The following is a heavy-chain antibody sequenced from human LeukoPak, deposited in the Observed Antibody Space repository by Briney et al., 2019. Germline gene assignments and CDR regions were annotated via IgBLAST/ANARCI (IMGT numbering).Heavy chain of an antibody. D-gene: IGHD6-13*01. CDR3: ARYIAAAGTWYYFDY. J-gene: IGHJ4*02. CDR1: GFTFSDYY. CDR2: ISSSSSYT. V-gene: IGHV3-11*06. Sequence: GGSLRLSCAASGFTFSDYYMSWIRQAPGKGLEWVSYISSSSSYTNYADSVKGRFTISRDNAKNSLYLQMNSLRAEDTAVYYCARYIAAAGTWYYFDYWGQGTLVTVSP.